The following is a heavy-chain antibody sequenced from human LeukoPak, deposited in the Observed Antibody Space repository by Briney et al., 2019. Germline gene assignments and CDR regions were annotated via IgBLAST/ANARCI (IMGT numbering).Heavy chain of an antibody. V-gene: IGHV4-4*07. CDR2: ISANGNT. CDR1: GGSISSYP. J-gene: IGHJ5*02. D-gene: IGHD3-16*01. CDR3: GATRGWGWFDP. Sequence: SETLSLTCTVSGGSISSYPCSWIRQPAAKGPEYVGHISANGNTHYNPSLKSRVTMSVDTSKNQASLKLTSVTAADTAVYYCGATRGWGWFDPWGQGTLVTVSS.